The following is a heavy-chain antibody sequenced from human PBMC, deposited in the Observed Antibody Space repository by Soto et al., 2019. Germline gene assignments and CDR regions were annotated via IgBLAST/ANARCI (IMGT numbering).Heavy chain of an antibody. V-gene: IGHV3-48*02. Sequence: GGSLRVPCVSSEFSFGSYSRNWSRRAPAKGPEWVAYVSGSGNTQYYAVSVKGRFTISRDNAMQSLYLQLNSLRDEDTAVYYCARDQKSGNQKLYFDYWGQGALVTVSS. J-gene: IGHJ4*02. CDR3: ARDQKSGNQKLYFDY. CDR1: EFSFGSYS. D-gene: IGHD1-26*01. CDR2: VSGSGNTQ.